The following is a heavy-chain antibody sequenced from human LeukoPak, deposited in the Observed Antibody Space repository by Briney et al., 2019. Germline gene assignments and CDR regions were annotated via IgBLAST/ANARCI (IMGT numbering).Heavy chain of an antibody. CDR2: INHSGST. V-gene: IGHV4-34*08. CDR1: GFTFSSYA. J-gene: IGHJ4*02. CDR3: AATGIAVAQYYFDY. D-gene: IGHD6-19*01. Sequence: GSLRLSCAASGFTFSSYAMSWIRQPPGKGLEWIGEINHSGSTNYNPSLKSRVTISVDTSKNQFSLKLSSVTAADTAVYYCAATGIAVAQYYFDYWGQGTLVTVSS.